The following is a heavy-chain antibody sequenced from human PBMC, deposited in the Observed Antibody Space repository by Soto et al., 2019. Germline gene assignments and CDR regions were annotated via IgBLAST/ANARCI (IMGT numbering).Heavy chain of an antibody. D-gene: IGHD3-3*01. CDR3: VRVEMYGGEFTPNLER. V-gene: IGHV4-39*01. Sequence: PSETLTLPCPVSGYSLSSSYPYWGRIRQLRGRGLEWIGSIYYTGNTYYNPSLKSRVSISVDMATNELSLRLRADTAADTAVPGCVRVEMYGGEFTPNLERWGQGALVAFSS. J-gene: IGHJ4*02. CDR2: IYYTGNT. CDR1: GYSLSSSYPY.